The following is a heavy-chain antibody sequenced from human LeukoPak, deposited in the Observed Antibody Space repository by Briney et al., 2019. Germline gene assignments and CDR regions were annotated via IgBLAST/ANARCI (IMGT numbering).Heavy chain of an antibody. Sequence: SVKVSYKASGGTFSSYAISWVRQAPGQGLEWMGGIIPIFGTANYAQKFQGRVTITADESTSTAYMELSSLRSEDTAVYYCARVNYGSGSYYIEIKEGWSFDLWGRGTLVTVSS. CDR1: GGTFSSYA. CDR2: IIPIFGTA. D-gene: IGHD3-10*01. CDR3: ARVNYGSGSYYIEIKEGWSFDL. V-gene: IGHV1-69*13. J-gene: IGHJ2*01.